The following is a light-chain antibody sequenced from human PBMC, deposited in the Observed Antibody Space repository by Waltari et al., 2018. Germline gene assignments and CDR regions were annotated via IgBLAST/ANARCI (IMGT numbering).Light chain of an antibody. V-gene: IGLV2-14*01. CDR3: SSYTTIASYV. CDR2: EVN. CDR1: SSDVGAYEY. Sequence: QPASVSASPGQSITISCTGTSSDVGAYEYISWYQQHPGKVPKLIIYEVNNRPSGVSDRFSGSKFDNTASLTISGLQPEDEADYYCSSYTTIASYVFGTGTKVTVL. J-gene: IGLJ1*01.